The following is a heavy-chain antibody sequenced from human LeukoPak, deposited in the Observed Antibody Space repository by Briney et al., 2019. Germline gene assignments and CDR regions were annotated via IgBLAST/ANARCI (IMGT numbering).Heavy chain of an antibody. D-gene: IGHD2-15*01. CDR1: GYTLTELS. CDR3: ATGIPSCSGGGCYLPPFDF. CDR2: FDPEDGET. J-gene: IGHJ4*02. V-gene: IGHV1-24*01. Sequence: ASVKVSCKVSGYTLTELSMHWVRQAPGKGLEWMGGFDPEDGETIYAQKFQDRVTMTDDTSAETAYMELSSLRSEDTAVYYCATGIPSCSGGGCYLPPFDFWGQGTLVTVSS.